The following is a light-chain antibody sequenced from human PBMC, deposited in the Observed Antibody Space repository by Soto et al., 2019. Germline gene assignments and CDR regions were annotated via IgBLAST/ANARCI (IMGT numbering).Light chain of an antibody. CDR2: EVT. CDR3: SSFVVVTSSL. V-gene: IGLV2-8*01. J-gene: IGLJ1*01. CDR1: SNNVGSYDY. Sequence: QSVLTQPPSASGSPGQSVTISCAGTSNNVGSYDYVSWYRQHPGQAPKLLIYEVTKRPSGVPDRFSGSKSGNTASLTVSGLQAEDEADYYCSSFVVVTSSLFGTRTKATVL.